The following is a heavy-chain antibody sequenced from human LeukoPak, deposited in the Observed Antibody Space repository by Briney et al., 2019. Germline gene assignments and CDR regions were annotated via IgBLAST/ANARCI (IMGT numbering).Heavy chain of an antibody. V-gene: IGHV3-7*01. D-gene: IGHD6-6*01. CDR2: INQDGSAK. J-gene: IGHJ4*02. CDR3: ARIGYSSSALDY. Sequence: GAYLRLSCAASGFTFNNYWMTWAGHAPGKGLEWGANINQDGSAKYYMDSGKGRFTISKDHAKNSLDLQLNRMRAEDTAVFYCARIGYSSSALDYWSQGALVPVP. CDR1: GFTFNNYW.